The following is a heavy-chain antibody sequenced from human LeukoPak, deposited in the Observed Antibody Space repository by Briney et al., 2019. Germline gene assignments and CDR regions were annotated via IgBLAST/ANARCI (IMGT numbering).Heavy chain of an antibody. CDR1: GFTFSDHW. Sequence: GGSLRLSCVASGFTFSDHWMSWVRQAPGKSLEWVANIKYDGSQTYYVDSVKGRFTVSRDNAKSSMYLQMNSLGVDDTAVYYCARDSDPGWLDPWGQGTLVTVSS. V-gene: IGHV3-7*01. J-gene: IGHJ5*02. CDR2: IKYDGSQT. CDR3: ARDSDPGWLDP.